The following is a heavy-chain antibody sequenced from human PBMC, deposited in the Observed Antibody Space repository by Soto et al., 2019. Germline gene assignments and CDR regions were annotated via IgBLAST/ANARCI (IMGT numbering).Heavy chain of an antibody. D-gene: IGHD4-17*01. CDR1: GFRFDDYT. J-gene: IGHJ6*02. CDR2: ISWDGGTT. Sequence: EVQLVESGGVVVQPGGSLRLSCAVSGFRFDDYTMHWVRQAPGKGLRWVSLISWDGGTTDYADSVKGRFAISRDNTKNSLYLQMNSLRTEDTGLYYCAKGATVTTVYYYYGMDVWGQGPTVTVSS. CDR3: AKGATVTTVYYYYGMDV. V-gene: IGHV3-43*01.